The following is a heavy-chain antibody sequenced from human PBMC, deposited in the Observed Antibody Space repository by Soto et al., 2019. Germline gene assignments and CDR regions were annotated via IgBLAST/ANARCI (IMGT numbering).Heavy chain of an antibody. J-gene: IGHJ6*03. D-gene: IGHD3-10*01. Sequence: GGSLRLSCAASGFTFDDYAMHWVRQAPGKGLEWVSGISWNSGSIGYADSVKGRFTISRDNAKNSLYLQMNSLRAEDTALYYCAKDMYGSGSRYYYMDVWGKGTTVTVSS. CDR2: ISWNSGSI. CDR1: GFTFDDYA. V-gene: IGHV3-9*01. CDR3: AKDMYGSGSRYYYMDV.